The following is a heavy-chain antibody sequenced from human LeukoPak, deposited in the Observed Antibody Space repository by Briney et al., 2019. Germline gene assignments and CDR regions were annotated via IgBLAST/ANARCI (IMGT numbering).Heavy chain of an antibody. CDR2: INPNSGGT. CDR3: AKGSSWRYYYYYMDV. CDR1: GYTFTGYY. D-gene: IGHD6-13*01. Sequence: ASVKVSCRASGYTFTGYYMHWVRQAPGQGLEWMGWINPNSGGTNYAQKFQGRVTMTRDTSISTAYMELSRLRSDDTAVYYCAKGSSWRYYYYYMDVWGKGTTVTISS. J-gene: IGHJ6*03. V-gene: IGHV1-2*02.